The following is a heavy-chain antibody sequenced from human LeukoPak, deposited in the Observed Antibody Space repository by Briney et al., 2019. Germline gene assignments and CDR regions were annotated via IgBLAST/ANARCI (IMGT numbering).Heavy chain of an antibody. Sequence: SQTLSLTCTVSGGSISSGGYYWSWIRQHPGKGLEWIGYIYYSGSTYYNPSLKSRVTISVDTSKNQFSLKLSSVTAADTAVYYCARGAPESSWVTATHDAFDIWGQGTMVTVSS. D-gene: IGHD2-21*02. CDR1: GGSISSGGYY. V-gene: IGHV4-31*03. CDR2: IYYSGST. CDR3: ARGAPESSWVTATHDAFDI. J-gene: IGHJ3*02.